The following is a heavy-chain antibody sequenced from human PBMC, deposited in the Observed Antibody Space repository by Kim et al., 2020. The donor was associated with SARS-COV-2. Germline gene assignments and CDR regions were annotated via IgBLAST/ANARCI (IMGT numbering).Heavy chain of an antibody. J-gene: IGHJ5*02. D-gene: IGHD1-7*01. CDR1: GGSFTSHS. CDR3: ARHLCISGTFYTFDT. Sequence: SETLSLTCAVSGGSFTSHSWSWIRQPPGKRLEWIAVISNNGGTNYNPSLKSRAAISRYTSMSRHSLRLTSVLAADTATYYCARHLCISGTFYTFDTWGQGTLVTVSS. CDR2: ISNNGGT. V-gene: IGHV4-59*08.